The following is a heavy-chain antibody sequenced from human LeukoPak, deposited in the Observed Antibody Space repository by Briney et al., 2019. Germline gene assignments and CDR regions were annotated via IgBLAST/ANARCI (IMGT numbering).Heavy chain of an antibody. J-gene: IGHJ6*03. V-gene: IGHV3-48*01. CDR2: IGTSSTTI. CDR3: ARFAAGGSYYYYMDV. Sequence: GGSLRLPCAASGFTFSNAWMNWVRQPPGKGLEWVSNIGTSSTTIYYADSVKGRFTISRDNAKNSLYLQMNSLRADDTAVYYCARFAAGGSYYYYMDVWGKGTTVTVSS. CDR1: GFTFSNAW. D-gene: IGHD6-25*01.